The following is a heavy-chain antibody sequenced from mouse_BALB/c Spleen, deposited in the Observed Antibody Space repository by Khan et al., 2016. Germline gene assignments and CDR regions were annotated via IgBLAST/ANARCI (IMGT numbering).Heavy chain of an antibody. CDR1: GYSLTRYG. CDR2: IWAGGST. Sequence: QVQLKQSGPGLVAPSQSLSITCTVYGYSLTRYGVHWVRQPPGKGLEWLGLIWAGGSTNYNWALMSRLSISIDNSKSLVFLIMNSLQTDDTDSYYCARSKYLARYWGQGTTLTVSS. V-gene: IGHV2-9*02. CDR3: ARSKYLARY. J-gene: IGHJ2*01. D-gene: IGHD3-3*01.